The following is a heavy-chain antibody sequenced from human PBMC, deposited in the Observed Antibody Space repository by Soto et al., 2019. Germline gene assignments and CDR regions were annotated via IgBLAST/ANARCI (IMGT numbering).Heavy chain of an antibody. CDR2: IYGDDDK. J-gene: IGHJ4*02. D-gene: IGHD6-19*01. CDR1: GFSLTTSGVG. CDR3: AHRHSSATFDY. V-gene: IGHV2-5*05. Sequence: QITLKESGPTLVKPTRTLTLTCTFSGFSLTTSGVGVGWISQPPGKALEWLALIYGDDDKRYGPSLKSILTITKDTSKSQVVLTMTNVDPVDTATYYCAHRHSSATFDYWGQGTLVTVSP.